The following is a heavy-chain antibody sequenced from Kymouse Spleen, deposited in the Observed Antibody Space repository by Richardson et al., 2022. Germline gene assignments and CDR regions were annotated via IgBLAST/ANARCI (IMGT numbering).Heavy chain of an antibody. V-gene: IGHV3-66*03. CDR1: GFTVSSNY. Sequence: EVQLVESGGGLIQPGGSLRLSCAASGFTVSSNYMSWVRQAPGKGLEWVSVIYSCGSTYYADSVKGRFTISRDNSKNTLYLQMNSLRAEDTAVYYCARERGLVRSYYYYGMDVWGQGTTVTVSS. D-gene: IGHD6-6*01. CDR3: ARERGLVRSYYYYGMDV. CDR2: IYSCGST. J-gene: IGHJ6*02.